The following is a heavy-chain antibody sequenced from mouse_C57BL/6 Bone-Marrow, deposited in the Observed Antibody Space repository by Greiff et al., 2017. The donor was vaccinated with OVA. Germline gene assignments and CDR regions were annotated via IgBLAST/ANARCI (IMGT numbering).Heavy chain of an antibody. J-gene: IGHJ4*01. CDR1: GFTFSSYT. V-gene: IGHV5-9*01. Sequence: EVHLVESGGGLVKPGGSLKLSCAASGFTFSSYTMSWVRQTPETRLEWVATISGGGGYTAYPDRVKGRFTISRDNAKNTLYLQMSSLRSEDTALYYCARQTYSNYVDYYAMDYWGQGTSVTVSS. CDR2: ISGGGGYT. D-gene: IGHD2-5*01. CDR3: ARQTYSNYVDYYAMDY.